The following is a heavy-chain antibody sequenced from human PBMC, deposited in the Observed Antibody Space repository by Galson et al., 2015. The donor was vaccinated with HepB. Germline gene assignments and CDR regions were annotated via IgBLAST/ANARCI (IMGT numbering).Heavy chain of an antibody. Sequence: SVKVSCKASAYTLTDFTDFYLHWVRQAPGQGLEWMGRINPQSGDTNYARKFQGRVTMTGDTSSTTAYMELSRLTSDDTALCYCSFLAVVSSGVGDFWGQGTLITVST. J-gene: IGHJ4*02. D-gene: IGHD2-15*01. CDR2: INPQSGDT. CDR3: SFLAVVSSGVGDF. CDR1: AYTLTDFTDFY. V-gene: IGHV1-2*06.